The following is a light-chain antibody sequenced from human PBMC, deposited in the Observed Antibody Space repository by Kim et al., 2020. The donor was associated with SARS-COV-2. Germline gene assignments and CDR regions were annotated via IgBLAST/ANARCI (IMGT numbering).Light chain of an antibody. J-gene: IGKJ2*01. V-gene: IGKV1-27*01. CDR3: QKYYRAPPYT. CDR2: AAS. CDR1: QDISNY. Sequence: ASVGDRVTITCRASQDISNYLAWYQQTPGQVPKLLIYAASALQSGVPSRFSGRGSGTDFTLTISSLQPEDVATFYCQKYYRAPPYTFGQGTKLEI.